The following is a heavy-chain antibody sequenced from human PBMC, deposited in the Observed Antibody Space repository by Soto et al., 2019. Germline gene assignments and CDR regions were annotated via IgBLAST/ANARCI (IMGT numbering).Heavy chain of an antibody. CDR1: GYTFTSYA. V-gene: IGHV1-3*01. D-gene: IGHD3-22*01. CDR3: ARAYYDSSGYYFDAFDI. Sequence: ASVKVSCKASGYTFTSYAMHWVRQAPGQRLEWMGWINAGNGNTKYSQKFQGRVTITRDTSASTAYMELSSLRSEDTAVYYCARAYYDSSGYYFDAFDIWGQGTMVTVSS. J-gene: IGHJ3*02. CDR2: INAGNGNT.